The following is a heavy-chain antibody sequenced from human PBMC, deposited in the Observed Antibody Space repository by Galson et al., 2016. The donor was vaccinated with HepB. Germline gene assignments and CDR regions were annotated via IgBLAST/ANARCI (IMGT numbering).Heavy chain of an antibody. J-gene: IGHJ4*02. Sequence: SLRLSCAASGFTFSGSAMHWVRQASGKGLEWVGRIRSKANSYATTYAASVKGRFTISSDDSKNTAYLQMNSLKTEDTAVYYCTSHDYSNPRGAHWGQGTLVTVSS. CDR3: TSHDYSNPRGAH. D-gene: IGHD4-11*01. CDR1: GFTFSGSA. V-gene: IGHV3-73*01. CDR2: IRSKANSYAT.